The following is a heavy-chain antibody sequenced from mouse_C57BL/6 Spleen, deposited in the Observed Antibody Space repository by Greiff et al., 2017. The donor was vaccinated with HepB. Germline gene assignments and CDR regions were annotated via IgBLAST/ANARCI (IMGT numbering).Heavy chain of an antibody. D-gene: IGHD2-5*01. CDR1: GYSITSGYY. CDR3: ASGELGYSNSLYAMDY. J-gene: IGHJ4*01. CDR2: ISYDGSN. Sequence: EVKLLESGPGLVKPSQSLSLTCSVTGYSITSGYYWNWIRQFPGNKLEWMGYISYDGSNNYNPSLKNRISITRDTSKNQFFLKLNSVTTEDTATYYCASGELGYSNSLYAMDYWGQGTSVTVSS. V-gene: IGHV3-6*01.